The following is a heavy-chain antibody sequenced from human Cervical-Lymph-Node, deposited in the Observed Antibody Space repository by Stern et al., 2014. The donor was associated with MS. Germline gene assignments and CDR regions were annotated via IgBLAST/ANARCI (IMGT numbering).Heavy chain of an antibody. Sequence: EVQLLESGGGLVKPGGSLRLSCEAPGFTFNDAWMNWIRQAPGKGLAWVGRTKRYSDGATIEYGEAVKDRFTISRDDSRNTLYLQMNSLKTEDTAVYYCATEHCTAYNCYVKNAFDMWGQGTMVTVSS. CDR1: GFTFNDAW. CDR2: TKRYSDGATI. V-gene: IGHV3-15*01. D-gene: IGHD2-8*01. CDR3: ATEHCTAYNCYVKNAFDM. J-gene: IGHJ3*02.